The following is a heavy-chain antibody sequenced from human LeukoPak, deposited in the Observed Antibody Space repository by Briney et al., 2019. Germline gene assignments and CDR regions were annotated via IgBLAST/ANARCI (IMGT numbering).Heavy chain of an antibody. CDR2: ITSSGSKT. CDR3: ARDLGDYVGYDAFDI. J-gene: IGHJ3*02. Sequence: RGSLRLSCAASGFTFSSYEMNWVRQAPGKGLEWLSYITSSGSKTYYADSVKGRFTISRDNAKNSLYLQMNSLRAEDTAVYYCARDLGDYVGYDAFDIWGQGTMVTVSS. V-gene: IGHV3-48*03. D-gene: IGHD4-17*01. CDR1: GFTFSSYE.